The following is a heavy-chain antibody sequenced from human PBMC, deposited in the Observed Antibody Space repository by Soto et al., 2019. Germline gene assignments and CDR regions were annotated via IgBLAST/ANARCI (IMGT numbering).Heavy chain of an antibody. CDR2: IYHSGST. D-gene: IGHD6-13*01. CDR1: GGSISSSNW. J-gene: IGHJ4*02. V-gene: IGHV4-4*02. Sequence: HVQLQASGPGLVKPSGTLSLTCAVSGGSISSSNWWSWVRQPPGKGLEWIGEIYHSGSTNYNPSLKSRVTISVDNSKNLFSLKRSSVTAADTAGYYCAIFFTPYLAAAGTFYYWGQGAQGTVSS. CDR3: AIFFTPYLAAAGTFYY.